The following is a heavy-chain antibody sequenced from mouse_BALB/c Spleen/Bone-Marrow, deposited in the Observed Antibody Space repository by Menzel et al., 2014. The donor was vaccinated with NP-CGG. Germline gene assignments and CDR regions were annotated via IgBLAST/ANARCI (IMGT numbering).Heavy chain of an antibody. CDR3: TSFAY. J-gene: IGHJ3*01. V-gene: IGHV1S81*02. CDR2: VNPSNGGT. Sequence: QVQLQQSGAELVKPGASVKLSGKASGYTFTSYYMYWVKQGPGQGLEXIGEVNPSNGGTNFNEKFKSKATLTVDKSSSTAYMQLSSLTSEDSAVYSCTSFAYWGQGTLVTVSA. CDR1: GYTFTSYY.